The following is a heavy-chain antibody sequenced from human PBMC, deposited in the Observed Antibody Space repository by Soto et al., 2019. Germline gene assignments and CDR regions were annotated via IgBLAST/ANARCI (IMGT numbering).Heavy chain of an antibody. CDR2: VYYTGSA. CDR1: GDYVSSAGHY. D-gene: IGHD3-10*01. Sequence: SETLSLTCTVSGDYVSSAGHYWSWIRQPPGKGLEWIGDVYYTGSAKYNPSLKSRVTISLDTSKNQFSLTLNSVTAADTAVYYCARDRRYFGSGSYYPYYFDYWGQGTLVTAPQ. CDR3: ARDRRYFGSGSYYPYYFDY. J-gene: IGHJ4*02. V-gene: IGHV4-61*08.